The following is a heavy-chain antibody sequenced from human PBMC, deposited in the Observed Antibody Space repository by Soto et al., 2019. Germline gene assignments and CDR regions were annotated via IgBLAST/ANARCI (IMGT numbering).Heavy chain of an antibody. D-gene: IGHD1-26*01. CDR1: GFTFSRYG. V-gene: IGHV3-23*01. CDR3: ARGSDGSYSA. Sequence: EEQLLESGGGTAQPGGSLRLSCAASGFTFSRYGMNWVRQAPGKGLECVSYIRSSGGSTYYADSVKGRFTISRDNSKNTLYLQMNSLRAEDTAIYYCARGSDGSYSAGGQGALVTVSS. J-gene: IGHJ4*02. CDR2: IRSSGGST.